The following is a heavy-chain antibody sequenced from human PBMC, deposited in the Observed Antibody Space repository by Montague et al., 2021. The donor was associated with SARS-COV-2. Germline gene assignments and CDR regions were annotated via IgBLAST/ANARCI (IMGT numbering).Heavy chain of an antibody. Sequence: PALVKPTQTLTLTCTFSGFSLITTEECVTWIRQSPGKALEWLALIDGFDYKYYNSSLKTRLTISKDTSRKQVILTMADMDPVDTGTYFCARTLRDICDSWGQGTLVTVSS. CDR3: ARTLRDICDS. J-gene: IGHJ4*02. CDR1: GFSLITTEEC. CDR2: IDGFDYK. V-gene: IGHV2-70*01.